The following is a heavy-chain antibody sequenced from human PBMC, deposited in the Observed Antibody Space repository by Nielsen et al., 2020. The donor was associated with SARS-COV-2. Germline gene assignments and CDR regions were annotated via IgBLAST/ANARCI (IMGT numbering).Heavy chain of an antibody. V-gene: IGHV3-9*01. CDR3: ATAAGTSHYYGMDV. J-gene: IGHJ6*02. D-gene: IGHD6-13*01. CDR2: ISWNSGSI. Sequence: GGSLRLSCAASGFTFDDYAMHWVRQAPGKGLEWVSGISWNSGSIGYADSVKGRFTISRDNAKNSLYLQMNSLRAEDTALYYCATAAGTSHYYGMDVWGQGTTVTVSS. CDR1: GFTFDDYA.